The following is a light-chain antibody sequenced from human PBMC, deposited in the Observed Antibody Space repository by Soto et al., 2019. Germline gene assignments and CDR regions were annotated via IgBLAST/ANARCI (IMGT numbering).Light chain of an antibody. CDR2: GAS. Sequence: EILMTQSPATLSVSPGERATLSCRASQSVDSNLAWYQQKPGQAPRLLIYGASTRATGISARFSGSGSGTDFTLTISRLEPEDFAVYYCQQHGTSPITFGQGTRLEIK. CDR1: QSVDSN. J-gene: IGKJ5*01. CDR3: QQHGTSPIT. V-gene: IGKV3-15*01.